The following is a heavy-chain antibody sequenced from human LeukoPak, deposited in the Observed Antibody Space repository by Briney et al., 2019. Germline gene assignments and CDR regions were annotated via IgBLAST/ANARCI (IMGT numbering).Heavy chain of an antibody. J-gene: IGHJ3*01. V-gene: IGHV3-23*01. D-gene: IGHD1-14*01. CDR2: ISASGGPT. CDR1: GFTFSSYD. Sequence: PGGSLRLSCAASGFTFSSYDMSWVRQTPGTPGKGLEWVSAISASGGPTFYADSVKGRFTISRDNSKTTLYLQMNSLRAEDTAVYYCANGAGGTAFDLWGQGTMVIASS. CDR3: ANGAGGTAFDL.